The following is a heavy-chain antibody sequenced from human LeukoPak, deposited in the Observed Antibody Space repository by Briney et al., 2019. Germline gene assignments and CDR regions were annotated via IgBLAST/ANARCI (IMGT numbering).Heavy chain of an antibody. J-gene: IGHJ4*02. CDR2: ISAYNGNT. D-gene: IGHD3-22*01. CDR3: ARDNLVGYYLHYFDY. V-gene: IGHV1-18*01. Sequence: PRASVKVSCKASGYTFSSYGVSWVRQAPGQGLEWMGWISAYNGNTNYAQKLQGRVTMTTHTSTSTAYMELRSLRSDDTAVYYCARDNLVGYYLHYFDYWGQGTLVTVSS. CDR1: GYTFSSYG.